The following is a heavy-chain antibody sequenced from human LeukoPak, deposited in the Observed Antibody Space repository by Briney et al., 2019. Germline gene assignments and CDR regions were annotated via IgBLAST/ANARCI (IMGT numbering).Heavy chain of an antibody. Sequence: GGSLRLSCAASGFTFSNYAMSWVRQAPGKGLEWVSAISASGGTTYYADSVKGRFTISRDNSKNTLYLQMNSPRAEDTAVYYCAKKGDYDILTGQKDWFDPWGQGTLVTVSS. D-gene: IGHD3-9*01. CDR3: AKKGDYDILTGQKDWFDP. CDR2: ISASGGTT. J-gene: IGHJ5*02. CDR1: GFTFSNYA. V-gene: IGHV3-23*01.